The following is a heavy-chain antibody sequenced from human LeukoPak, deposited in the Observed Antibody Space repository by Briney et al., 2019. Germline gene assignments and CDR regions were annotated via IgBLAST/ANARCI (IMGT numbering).Heavy chain of an antibody. CDR3: ARAGGPKVDAFDI. D-gene: IGHD2-15*01. Sequence: GGSLRLSCVASGFTFSTYGMSWVRQAPGKGLEWVSAISGSGGSTYYADSVKGRFTISRDNSKNTLYLQMNSLRAEDTAVYYCARAGGPKVDAFDIWGQGTMVTVSS. V-gene: IGHV3-23*01. J-gene: IGHJ3*02. CDR2: ISGSGGST. CDR1: GFTFSTYG.